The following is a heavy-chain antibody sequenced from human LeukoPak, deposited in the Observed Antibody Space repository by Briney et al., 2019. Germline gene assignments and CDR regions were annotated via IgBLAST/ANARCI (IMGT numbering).Heavy chain of an antibody. Sequence: KPGGSLRLSCAASGFTFSSYSMNWVRQAPGKGLEWVSSISSSSSYIYYADSVKGRFTISRDNSKNTLYLQMNSLRAEDTAVYYCAKDGDRWLSNFDYWGQGTLVTVSS. CDR1: GFTFSSYS. J-gene: IGHJ4*02. V-gene: IGHV3-21*04. CDR2: ISSSSSYI. D-gene: IGHD3-22*01. CDR3: AKDGDRWLSNFDY.